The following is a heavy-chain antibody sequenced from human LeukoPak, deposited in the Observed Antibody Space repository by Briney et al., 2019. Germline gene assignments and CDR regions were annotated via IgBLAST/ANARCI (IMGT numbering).Heavy chain of an antibody. CDR2: IYYSGST. V-gene: IGHV4-59*01. Sequence: SETLSLTCTVSGGSISSYYWSWIRQPPGKGLEWIGYIYYSGSTNYNPSPKSRVTISVDTSKNQFSLKLSSVTAADTAVYYCAREKWTFDYWGQGTLVIVSS. CDR1: GGSISSYY. D-gene: IGHD1-26*01. CDR3: AREKWTFDY. J-gene: IGHJ4*02.